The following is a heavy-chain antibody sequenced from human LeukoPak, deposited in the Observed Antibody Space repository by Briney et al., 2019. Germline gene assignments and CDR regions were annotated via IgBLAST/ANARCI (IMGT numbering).Heavy chain of an antibody. CDR3: ARGGHKNLDQLGRRGDY. CDR1: GYTFTDYY. CDR2: INPNSGGT. V-gene: IGHV1-2*02. Sequence: AGVKGACKASGYTFTDYYMHWVRQAPGQGLEWMGWINPNSGGTNNTQKFTGRGTVSRDTSISTASMELSRPRSDDTAVYYCARGGHKNLDQLGRRGDYWGQGTLV. D-gene: IGHD1-1*01. J-gene: IGHJ4*02.